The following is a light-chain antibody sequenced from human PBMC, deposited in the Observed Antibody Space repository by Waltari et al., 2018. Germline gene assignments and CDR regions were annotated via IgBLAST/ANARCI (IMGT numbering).Light chain of an antibody. V-gene: IGKV4-1*01. J-gene: IGKJ3*01. CDR3: QQYYSTPPT. Sequence: DMVMTQSPDSLAVSLAERAPINCKSSQSVLYSSNNKNYLAWYQQKPGQPPKLLIYWSSTRESGVPDRFSGSGSGTDFTLTISSLQAEDVAVYYCQQYYSTPPTFGPGTKVDIK. CDR1: QSVLYSSNNKNY. CDR2: WSS.